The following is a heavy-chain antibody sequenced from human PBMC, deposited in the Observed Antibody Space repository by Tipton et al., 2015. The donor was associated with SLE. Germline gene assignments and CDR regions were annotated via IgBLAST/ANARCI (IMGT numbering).Heavy chain of an antibody. Sequence: TLSLTCTVSGGSISSHYWSWIRQPSGKGLEWIGRIYTSGSTNYNPSLQSRVTVSVDTSRNQPSLKLSSVTAADTAVYYCARGRDIVVVVAATQKLDWFDPWGQGTLVTVSS. CDR1: GGSISSHY. CDR2: IYTSGST. V-gene: IGHV4-4*07. D-gene: IGHD2-15*01. J-gene: IGHJ5*02. CDR3: ARGRDIVVVVAATQKLDWFDP.